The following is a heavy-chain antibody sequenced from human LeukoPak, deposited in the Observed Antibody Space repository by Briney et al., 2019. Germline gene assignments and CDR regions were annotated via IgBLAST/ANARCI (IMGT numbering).Heavy chain of an antibody. V-gene: IGHV3-30-3*02. J-gene: IGHJ5*02. CDR3: AKLSRFEVGADSWFDP. D-gene: IGHD1-26*01. CDR2: ISYDGSNK. Sequence: GGSLRLSCAASGFTFSSYAMHWVRQAPGKGLEWVAVISYDGSNKYYADSVKGRFTISRDNSKNTLYLQMNSLRAEDTAVYYCAKLSRFEVGADSWFDPWGQGTLVTVSS. CDR1: GFTFSSYA.